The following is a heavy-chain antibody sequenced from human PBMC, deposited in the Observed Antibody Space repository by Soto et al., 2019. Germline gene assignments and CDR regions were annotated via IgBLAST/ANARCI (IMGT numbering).Heavy chain of an antibody. CDR3: ARATVTTDEGPYYYYGMDV. CDR2: IIPIFGTA. D-gene: IGHD4-17*01. V-gene: IGHV1-69*12. J-gene: IGHJ6*02. Sequence: QVQLVQSGAEVKKPGSSVKVSCKASGGTFSSYAISWVRQAPGQGLEWMGGIIPIFGTANYAQKFQGRVTITADDSTSTAYRELSSLRSEDTAVYYCARATVTTDEGPYYYYGMDVWGQGTTVTVSS. CDR1: GGTFSSYA.